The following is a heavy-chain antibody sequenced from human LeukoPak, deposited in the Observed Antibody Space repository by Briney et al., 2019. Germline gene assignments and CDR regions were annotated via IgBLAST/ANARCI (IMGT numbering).Heavy chain of an antibody. J-gene: IGHJ5*02. Sequence: ASVKVSCKVSGYTLTELSMHWVRQAPGKGLEWMGGFDPKDGETIYAQKFQGRVTMTEHTSTDTAYMELSSLRSEDTAVYYCATDRDYYDSSGYSPFDPWGQGTLVTVSS. CDR3: ATDRDYYDSSGYSPFDP. D-gene: IGHD3-22*01. V-gene: IGHV1-24*01. CDR1: GYTLTELS. CDR2: FDPKDGET.